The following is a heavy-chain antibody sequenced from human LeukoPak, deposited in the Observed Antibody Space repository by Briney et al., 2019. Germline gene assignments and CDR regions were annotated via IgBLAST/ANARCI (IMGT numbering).Heavy chain of an antibody. D-gene: IGHD3-22*01. CDR1: GITLSNYG. V-gene: IGHV3-23*01. J-gene: IGHJ4*02. Sequence: PGGSLRLSCAVSGITLSNYGMSWVRQAPGKGLEWVAGISDSGGRTKYADSVKGRFTISRDKPKNTLYLQMNSLRPEDTAVYFCAKRGVVIRVILVGFHKEANYFDSWGQGVLVTVSS. CDR2: ISDSGGRT. CDR3: AKRGVVIRVILVGFHKEANYFDS.